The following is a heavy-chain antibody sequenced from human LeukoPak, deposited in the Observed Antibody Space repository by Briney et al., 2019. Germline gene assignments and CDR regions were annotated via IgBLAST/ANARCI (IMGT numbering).Heavy chain of an antibody. CDR2: AYGDGSSQ. CDR3: ATGGNFYYTH. J-gene: IGHJ1*01. D-gene: IGHD4-23*01. V-gene: IGHV3-33*01. Sequence: GGSLRLSCAASGFPFSSYGMHWVRQALGKGLEWVAVAYGDGSSQYYADSVKGRFSISEDISKNTLSLQMNSLRAEDTAVYSCATGGNFYYTHWGQGTLVTVSS. CDR1: GFPFSSYG.